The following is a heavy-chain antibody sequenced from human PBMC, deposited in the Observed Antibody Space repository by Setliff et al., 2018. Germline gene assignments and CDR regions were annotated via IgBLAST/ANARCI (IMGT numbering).Heavy chain of an antibody. CDR1: GFTFSSYW. V-gene: IGHV3-74*01. D-gene: IGHD3-3*01. CDR3: ARDGKFLEWLLPFDY. CDR2: INSDGSST. Sequence: GGSLRLSCAASGFTFSSYWMHWVRQAPGKGLVWVSRINSDGSSTSYADSVKGRFTISRDNAKNSLYLQMNSLRAEDTAVYYCARDGKFLEWLLPFDYWGQGTLVTVSS. J-gene: IGHJ4*02.